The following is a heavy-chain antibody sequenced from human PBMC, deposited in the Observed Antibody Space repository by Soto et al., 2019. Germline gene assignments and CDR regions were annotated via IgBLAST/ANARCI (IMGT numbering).Heavy chain of an antibody. CDR3: AKDISILGWLALGAPFDS. CDR1: GFTFSNYA. CDR2: ISANGRNA. V-gene: IGHV3-23*01. J-gene: IGHJ4*02. Sequence: EVHLLESGGDVVQPGRSQRLSCAASGFTFSNYAMNWIRQAPGKGLEWLSSISANGRNAYYADSVKGRFTISRDRSKNTLYLQLDSLRVEDTALCFCAKDISILGWLALGAPFDSWGQGTLVTVSS. D-gene: IGHD3-22*01.